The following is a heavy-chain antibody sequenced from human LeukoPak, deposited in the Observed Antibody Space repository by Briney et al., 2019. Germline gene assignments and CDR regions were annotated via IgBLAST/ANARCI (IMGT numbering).Heavy chain of an antibody. CDR3: ARVLAEDSSGYYQYYFDY. CDR2: IIPILGIA. J-gene: IGHJ4*02. Sequence: SVKVSCKASGGTFSSCAISWVRQAPGQGLEWMGRIIPILGIANYAQKFQGRVTITADKSTSTAYMELSSLRSEDTAVYYCARVLAEDSSGYYQYYFDYWGQGTLVTVSS. V-gene: IGHV1-69*04. CDR1: GGTFSSCA. D-gene: IGHD3-22*01.